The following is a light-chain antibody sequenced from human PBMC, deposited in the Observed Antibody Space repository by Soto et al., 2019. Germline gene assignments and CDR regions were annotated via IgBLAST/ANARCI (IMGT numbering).Light chain of an antibody. CDR1: QSVSSN. CDR3: QQYNNWPVT. Sequence: EIVMTQSPATLSVSPGERATLSCRASQSVSSNLAWYQQKPGQAPRLLIYDASTRATGITARFSGSGSGTELTLTVRSLQSEDFAVYYCQQYNNWPVTFGPATKVDIK. V-gene: IGKV3-15*01. J-gene: IGKJ3*01. CDR2: DAS.